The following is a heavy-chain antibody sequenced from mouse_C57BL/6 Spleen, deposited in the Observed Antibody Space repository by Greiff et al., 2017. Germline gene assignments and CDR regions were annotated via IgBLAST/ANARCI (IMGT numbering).Heavy chain of an antibody. J-gene: IGHJ4*01. CDR2: IYPGDGDT. V-gene: IGHV1-80*01. CDR3: ARSRDYAMDY. CDR1: GYAFSSYW. Sequence: VQLQQSGAELVKPGASVKISCKASGYAFSSYWMNWVKQRPGKGLEGIGQIYPGDGDTNYNGKFKGKATLTADKSSSTAYMQHSSLTSEDSAVYFCARSRDYAMDYWGQGTSVTVSS.